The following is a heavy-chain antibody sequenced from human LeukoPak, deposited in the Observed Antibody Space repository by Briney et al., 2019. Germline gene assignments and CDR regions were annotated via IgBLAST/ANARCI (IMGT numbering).Heavy chain of an antibody. CDR2: FYHSGST. CDR3: ARGVSYDIPQF. CDR1: GYSISSDFY. D-gene: IGHD3-9*01. V-gene: IGHV4-38-2*01. J-gene: IGHJ4*02. Sequence: KPSETLSLTCAVSGYSISSDFYWGWIRQPPGKGLEWIGSFYHSGSTHYNPSLTSRVTISVDTSKNQFSLKLNSVTAADTAVYYCARGVSYDIPQFWGQGTLVTVSS.